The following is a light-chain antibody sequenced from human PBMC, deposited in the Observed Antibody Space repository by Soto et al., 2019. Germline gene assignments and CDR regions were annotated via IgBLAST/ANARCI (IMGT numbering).Light chain of an antibody. CDR1: SSNIGADYA. V-gene: IGLV1-40*01. J-gene: IGLJ2*01. Sequence: QLVLTQPPSVSGAPGQRITISCTGSSSNIGADYAVHWYQQLPGAAPKLLIYANTNRPSGVPDRFSGSKSGTSASLAISGLQTEDEADYYCQSYDSGLSAVVFGGGTKLTVL. CDR3: QSYDSGLSAVV. CDR2: ANT.